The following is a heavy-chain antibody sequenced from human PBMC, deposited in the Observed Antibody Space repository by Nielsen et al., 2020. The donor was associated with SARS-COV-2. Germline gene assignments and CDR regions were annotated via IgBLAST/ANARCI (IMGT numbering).Heavy chain of an antibody. V-gene: IGHV1-2*04. CDR2: INPNTGNT. D-gene: IGHD3-22*01. Sequence: ASVKVSCKASGYIFTSNYIHWVRQAPGQGLEWMGWINPNTGNTKYAQKFQDWVTMTRDTSINTAYIELSRLRSDDMAVYFCARRGHDNSGYYWDYWGQGTLVTVSS. CDR3: ARRGHDNSGYYWDY. J-gene: IGHJ4*02. CDR1: GYIFTSNY.